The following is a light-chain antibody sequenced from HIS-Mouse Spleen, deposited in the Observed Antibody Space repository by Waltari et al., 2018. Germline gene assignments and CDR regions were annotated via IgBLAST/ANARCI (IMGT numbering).Light chain of an antibody. V-gene: IGLV6-57*02. CDR3: QSYDSSNWV. CDR2: EDN. CDR1: SGSIASNY. J-gene: IGLJ3*02. Sequence: NFMLTQPHSVSESPGKTVTISCTGSSGSIASNYVQWYQQRPGSAPTTVIYEDNQRPPGVPDRFSCSIDSSSNSASLTISGLKTEDEADYYCQSYDSSNWVFGGGTKLTVL.